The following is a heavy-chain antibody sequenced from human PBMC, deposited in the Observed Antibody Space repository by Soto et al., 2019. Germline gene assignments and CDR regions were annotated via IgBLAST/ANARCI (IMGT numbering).Heavy chain of an antibody. CDR3: ARVDADGGSNSYYYYGMDV. J-gene: IGHJ6*02. V-gene: IGHV1-46*01. CDR1: GYTFTSYY. D-gene: IGHD1-26*01. Sequence: GASVKVSCKASGYTFTSYYMHWVRQAPGQGLEWMGIINPSVGSTSYAQKFQGRVAMTRDTSTSTVYMELSSLRSEDTAVYYCARVDADGGSNSYYYYGMDVWGQGTTVTVYS. CDR2: INPSVGST.